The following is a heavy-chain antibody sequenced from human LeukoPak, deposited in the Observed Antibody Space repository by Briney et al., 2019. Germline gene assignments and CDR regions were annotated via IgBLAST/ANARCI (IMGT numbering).Heavy chain of an antibody. CDR1: GNYW. Sequence: GGSLRLSCAASGNYWMHWVRQAPGKGLVWVSHINSDGSWTSYADSVKGRFTISRDNAKNSLYLQMNSLRAEDTAVYYCATSSYDSSGYRQDLDYWGQGTLVTVSS. J-gene: IGHJ4*02. CDR3: ATSSYDSSGYRQDLDY. D-gene: IGHD3-22*01. CDR2: INSDGSWT. V-gene: IGHV3-74*01.